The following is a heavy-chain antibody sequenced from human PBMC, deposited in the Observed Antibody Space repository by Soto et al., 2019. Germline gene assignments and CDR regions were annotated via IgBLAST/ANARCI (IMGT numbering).Heavy chain of an antibody. D-gene: IGHD1-1*01. V-gene: IGHV3-23*01. CDR1: GFPFSSSA. J-gene: IGHJ5*02. CDR2: ISGSDGRT. Sequence: EVQILESGGGLVQPGGSLRLSCAASGFPFSSSAMNWVRQAPGRGLEWVSVISGSDGRTYYADSVKGRFTISRDNSKNTLYLDINSLRAEDTAVYYCAKSLDINWKNWFDPWGQGTLVTVSS. CDR3: AKSLDINWKNWFDP.